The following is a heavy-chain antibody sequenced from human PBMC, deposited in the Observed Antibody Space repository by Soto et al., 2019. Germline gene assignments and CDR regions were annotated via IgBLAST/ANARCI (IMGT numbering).Heavy chain of an antibody. CDR1: GGTFSSYA. CDR2: IIPIFGTA. V-gene: IGHV1-69*06. J-gene: IGHJ6*02. Sequence: SVKVSCKASGGTFSSYAISWVRQAPGQGLEWMGGIIPIFGTANYAQKFQGRVTITADKSTSTAYMELSSLRSEDTAVYYCARSPGITGTRASQYAMDVWGQATTVTVSS. CDR3: ARSPGITGTRASQYAMDV. D-gene: IGHD1-20*01.